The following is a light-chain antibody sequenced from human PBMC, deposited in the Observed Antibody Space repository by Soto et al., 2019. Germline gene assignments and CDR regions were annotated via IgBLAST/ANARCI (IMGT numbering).Light chain of an antibody. J-gene: IGLJ2*01. CDR3: AAWDDSLSGVV. V-gene: IGLV1-47*01. CDR2: RNN. Sequence: QSVLTQPPSASGTPGQRVTISCSGSSSNIGSNYVYWYQQLPGTAPKLLIYRNNQRPSGVPDRFSGSKSGTSASPAISGLRSEDEADYYCAAWDDSLSGVVFGGGTRSPS. CDR1: SSNIGSNY.